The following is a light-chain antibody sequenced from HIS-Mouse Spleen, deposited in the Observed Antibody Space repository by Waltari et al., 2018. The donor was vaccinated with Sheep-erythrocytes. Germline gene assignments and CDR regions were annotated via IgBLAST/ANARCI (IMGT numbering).Light chain of an antibody. Sequence: DIQMTQSPSSVSASVGDSVTTTCRASQGLSSWLAWYQQKPGQAPKLLIYAASSLQSGVPSRFSGSGSGTDFTLTISSLQPEDFATYYCQQANSFPITFGQGTRLEIK. CDR2: AAS. V-gene: IGKV1-12*01. CDR3: QQANSFPIT. CDR1: QGLSSW. J-gene: IGKJ5*01.